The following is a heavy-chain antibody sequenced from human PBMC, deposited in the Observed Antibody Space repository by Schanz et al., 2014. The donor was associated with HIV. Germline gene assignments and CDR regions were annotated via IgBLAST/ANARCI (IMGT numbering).Heavy chain of an antibody. Sequence: QVHLVESGGGVVQPGRSLRLSCAASGFTFSTYGMHWVRQAPGKGLEWVAVTWYDGTTKYYADSVKGRFTISRDNSKNALYLQMNSLRAEDTAVYYCAKDSTYDILAGYYKGGNWFDPWGQGTLVTVSS. CDR1: GFTFSTYG. J-gene: IGHJ5*02. V-gene: IGHV3-33*06. CDR3: AKDSTYDILAGYYKGGNWFDP. CDR2: TWYDGTTK. D-gene: IGHD3-9*01.